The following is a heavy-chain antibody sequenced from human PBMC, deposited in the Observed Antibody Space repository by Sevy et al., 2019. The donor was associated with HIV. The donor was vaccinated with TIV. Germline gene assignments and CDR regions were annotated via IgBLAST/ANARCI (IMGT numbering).Heavy chain of an antibody. CDR1: GYTFTNHG. D-gene: IGHD3-22*01. V-gene: IGHV1-18*01. CDR2: INPHNGNT. CDR3: ASEGICVPMIN. J-gene: IGHJ4*02. Sequence: ASVKVSCKASGYTFTNHGISWVRQAPGQGLEWMGWINPHNGNTKYAQKLQGRVTMTTDTSTNTAYMEVRSLRSDDTAVYCCASEGICVPMINWGQGTLVTVSS.